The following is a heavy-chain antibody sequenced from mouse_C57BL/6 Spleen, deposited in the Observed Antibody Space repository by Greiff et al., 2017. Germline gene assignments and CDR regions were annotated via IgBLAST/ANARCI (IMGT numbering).Heavy chain of an antibody. CDR3: ARGYGSSFFAY. CDR2: ISDGGSYT. J-gene: IGHJ3*01. D-gene: IGHD1-1*01. V-gene: IGHV5-4*01. CDR1: GFTFSSYA. Sequence: EVQVVESGGGLVKPGGSLKLSCAASGFTFSSYAMSWVRQTPEKRLEWVATISDGGSYTYSPDNVKGRFTISRDNAKNNLYLQMSHLKSEDTAMYYCARGYGSSFFAYWGQGTLVTVSA.